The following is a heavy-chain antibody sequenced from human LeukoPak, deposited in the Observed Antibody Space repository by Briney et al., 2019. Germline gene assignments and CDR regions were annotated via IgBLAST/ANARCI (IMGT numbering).Heavy chain of an antibody. CDR3: ARQGCSGGSCYSDY. J-gene: IGHJ4*02. D-gene: IGHD2-15*01. CDR1: GGSFSGYY. Sequence: SETLSLTCAVYGGSFSGYYWSWIRQPPGKGLEWIGSIYYSGSTYYNPSLKSRVTISVDTSKNQFSLKLSSVTAADTAVYYCARQGCSGGSCYSDYWGQGTLVTVSS. CDR2: IYYSGST. V-gene: IGHV4-34*01.